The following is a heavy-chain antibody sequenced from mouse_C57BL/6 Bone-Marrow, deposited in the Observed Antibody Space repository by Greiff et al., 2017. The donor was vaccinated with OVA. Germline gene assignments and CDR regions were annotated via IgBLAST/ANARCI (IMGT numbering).Heavy chain of an antibody. Sequence: EVQLVESGGGLVKPGGSLKLSCAASGFTFSDYGMYWVRQAPEKGLEWVAYISSGSSTIYYADTVKGRFTISRDNAKNTLFLKMTSLRSEDTAMYYCATVVPWGMDYWGQGTSVTVSS. CDR2: ISSGSSTI. CDR1: GFTFSDYG. CDR3: ATVVPWGMDY. V-gene: IGHV5-17*01. D-gene: IGHD1-1*01. J-gene: IGHJ4*01.